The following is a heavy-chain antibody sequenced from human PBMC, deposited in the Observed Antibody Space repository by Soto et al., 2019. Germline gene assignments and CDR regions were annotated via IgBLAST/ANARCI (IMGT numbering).Heavy chain of an antibody. V-gene: IGHV3-13*01. CDR2: IGTAGDT. Sequence: GGSLRLSCAASGFTFSSYDMHWVRQATGKGLEWVSAIGTAGDTYYPGSVKGRFTISRENAKNSLYLQKNSLRAGDTAVYYCARGSLLWFGELLCYYYGMDVWGQGTTVTVSS. CDR3: ARGSLLWFGELLCYYYGMDV. J-gene: IGHJ6*02. D-gene: IGHD3-10*01. CDR1: GFTFSSYD.